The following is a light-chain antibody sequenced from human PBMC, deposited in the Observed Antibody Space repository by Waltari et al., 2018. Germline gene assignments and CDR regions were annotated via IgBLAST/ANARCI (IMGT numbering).Light chain of an antibody. J-gene: IGKJ3*01. CDR1: QSVLYSSNNKNY. CDR3: QQYYSTPLT. V-gene: IGKV4-1*01. Sequence: DIVMTQSPDSLAVSLGDRATINCKSSQSVLYSSNNKNYLAWYQQKPGQPPKLLMYWAFTRESGVPDRFSGSGSGTDFTLTISSLQAEDVAVYYCQQYYSTPLTFGPGTKVDIK. CDR2: WAF.